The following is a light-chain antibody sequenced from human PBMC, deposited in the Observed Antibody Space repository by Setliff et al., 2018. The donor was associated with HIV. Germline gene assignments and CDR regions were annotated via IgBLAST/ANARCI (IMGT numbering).Light chain of an antibody. CDR1: NSDIGVYDY. V-gene: IGLV2-14*01. J-gene: IGLJ1*01. CDR3: SSYTSSGTLVV. Sequence: QSVLAQPASVSGSPGQSITISCTGTNSDIGVYDYVYWYQQQPGKAPKLMIYEVSGRPSGVSYRFSGSKSGTTASLTISGLQTEDEADYFCSSYTSSGTLVVFGTGTKVTVL. CDR2: EVS.